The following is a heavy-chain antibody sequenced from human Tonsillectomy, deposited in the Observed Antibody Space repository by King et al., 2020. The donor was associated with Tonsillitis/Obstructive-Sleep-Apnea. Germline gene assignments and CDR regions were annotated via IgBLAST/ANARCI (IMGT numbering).Heavy chain of an antibody. J-gene: IGHJ3*02. CDR1: GFTFGDYA. D-gene: IGHD2-2*01. CDR3: TRDQEDIVVVPAAENDAFDI. V-gene: IGHV3-49*05. CDR2: IRSKAYGGTT. Sequence: VQLVESGGGLVKPGRSLRLSCTASGFTFGDYAMSWFRQAPGKGLEWVGFIRSKAYGGTTEYAASVKGRFTISRDDSKSIAQLQMNSLKTEDTAVYYCTRDQEDIVVVPAAENDAFDIWGQGTMVTVSS.